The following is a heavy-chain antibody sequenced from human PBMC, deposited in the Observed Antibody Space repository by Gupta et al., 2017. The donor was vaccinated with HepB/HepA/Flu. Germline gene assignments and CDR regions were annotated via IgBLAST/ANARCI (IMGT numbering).Heavy chain of an antibody. V-gene: IGHV3-74*01. CDR1: GFTFSSYW. J-gene: IGHJ4*02. CDR2: INGDGSSS. CDR3: ARDGDSATHY. D-gene: IGHD2-15*01. Sequence: EVQLVESGGGLVQPGGSLRLSCAASGFTFSSYWMHWVRQAPGKGLMWVSRINGDGSSSSYADSVKGRFTISRDNAKNTLYLQMNSLRAEDTAVYYCARDGDSATHYWGQGTLVTVSS.